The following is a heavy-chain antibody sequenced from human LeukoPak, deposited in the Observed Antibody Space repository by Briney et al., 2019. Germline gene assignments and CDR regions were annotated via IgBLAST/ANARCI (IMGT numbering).Heavy chain of an antibody. J-gene: IGHJ4*02. CDR3: VRRPSIAATSY. D-gene: IGHD6-25*01. Sequence: GGSLRLSCAASGFTFDDYAMHWVRQAPGKGPEWVSGISWNSGSIGYADSVKGRFTISRDNAKKSLYLQINTLRAEDTAVYYCVRRPSIAATSYWGQGSLI. V-gene: IGHV3-9*01. CDR1: GFTFDDYA. CDR2: ISWNSGSI.